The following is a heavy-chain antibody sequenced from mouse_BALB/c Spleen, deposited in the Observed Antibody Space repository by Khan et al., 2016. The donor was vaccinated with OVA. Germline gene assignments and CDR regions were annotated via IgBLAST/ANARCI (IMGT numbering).Heavy chain of an antibody. J-gene: IGHJ1*01. V-gene: IGHV9-1*02. Sequence: QIQLVQSGPELKKPGETVKISCKASGYTFTNYGMNWVKQAPGKGLKWMGWINTYTGEPTYTDDFKGRFAFSLVFSASTAYLQINNLKNEDMATYFCARGASYWYYDVWGAGTTVTVSS. CDR3: ARGASYWYYDV. CDR1: GYTFTNYG. CDR2: INTYTGEP.